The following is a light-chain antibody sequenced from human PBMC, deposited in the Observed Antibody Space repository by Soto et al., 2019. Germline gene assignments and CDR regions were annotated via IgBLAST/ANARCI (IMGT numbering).Light chain of an antibody. CDR1: HSVNSRY. CDR2: GAS. CDR3: QQYDDSIT. V-gene: IGKV3-20*01. Sequence: EIVLTQSPDTLSLSAGEGATLSCRASHSVNSRYLAWYQQKPGQAPRLLIYGASNRATGIPDRFSGSGSGTDFTLTISRLEPEDFAVFYCQQYDDSITFGQGTRLEIE. J-gene: IGKJ5*01.